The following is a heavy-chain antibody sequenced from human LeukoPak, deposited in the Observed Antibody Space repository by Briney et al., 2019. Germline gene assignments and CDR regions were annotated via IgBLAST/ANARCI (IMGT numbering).Heavy chain of an antibody. Sequence: SETLSLTCTVSGGSISSSSYYWGWIRQPPGKGLEWIGSIYYSGSTYYNPSLKSRVTISVDTSKNQFSLKLSSVTAADTAVYCCARDRGSSWFDYWGQGTLVTVSS. CDR3: ARDRGSSWFDY. CDR1: GGSISSSSYY. D-gene: IGHD6-13*01. CDR2: IYYSGST. J-gene: IGHJ4*02. V-gene: IGHV4-39*07.